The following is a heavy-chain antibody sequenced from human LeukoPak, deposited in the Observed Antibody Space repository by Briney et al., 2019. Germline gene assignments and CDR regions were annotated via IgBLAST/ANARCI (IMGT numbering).Heavy chain of an antibody. Sequence: GGSLRLSCAASGFTFSDYYMSWIRQAPGKGLEWVSYISSSSSTIYYADSVKGRFTISRDNAKNSLYLQMNSLRAEDTAVYYCARAYPHYYYDSSGYYYFDYWGQGTLVTVSS. CDR3: ARAYPHYYYDSSGYYYFDY. CDR2: ISSSSSTI. D-gene: IGHD3-22*01. V-gene: IGHV3-11*04. CDR1: GFTFSDYY. J-gene: IGHJ4*02.